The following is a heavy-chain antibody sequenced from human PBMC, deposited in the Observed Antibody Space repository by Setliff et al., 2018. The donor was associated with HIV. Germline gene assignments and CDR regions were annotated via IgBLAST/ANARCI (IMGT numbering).Heavy chain of an antibody. CDR2: ISVYNGNT. J-gene: IGHJ4*02. Sequence: ASVKVSCKASGYTFSSYGVSWVRQAPGQGLEWMGWISVYNGNTNYAQKFQNRVTMTTDTSTSTAYMELRSLRSDDTAVYYCARDFFTVPSREGYDYWGQGTLVTVSS. CDR3: ARDFFTVPSREGYDY. V-gene: IGHV1-18*01. D-gene: IGHD1-26*01. CDR1: GYTFSSYG.